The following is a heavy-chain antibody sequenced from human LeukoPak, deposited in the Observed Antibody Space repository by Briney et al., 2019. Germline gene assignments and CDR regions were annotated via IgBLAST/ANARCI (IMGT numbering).Heavy chain of an antibody. J-gene: IGHJ4*02. CDR2: INLNSGGT. CDR1: GYTFTGYY. V-gene: IGHV1-2*02. D-gene: IGHD3-22*01. Sequence: ASVKVSCKASGYTFTGYYMHWVRQAPGQGLEWMGWINLNSGGTNYAQKFQGRVTMTRDTSISTAYMELSRLRSDDTAVYYCARSYYYDSSRHFDYWGQGTLVTVSS. CDR3: ARSYYYDSSRHFDY.